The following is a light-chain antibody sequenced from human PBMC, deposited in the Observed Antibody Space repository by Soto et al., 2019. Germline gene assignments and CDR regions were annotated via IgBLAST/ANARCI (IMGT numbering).Light chain of an antibody. CDR2: DAS. CDR1: QSISSC. V-gene: IGKV1-5*01. CDR3: QQYNSYPWT. J-gene: IGKJ1*01. Sequence: DIQTIQSPSTLSASVGDRVTITCLASQSISSCLAWYQQKPGKAPKLLIYDASSLESGVPARFSGSGSGTEFTLTISSLQPDDFATYYCQQYNSYPWTFGQGTKVDIK.